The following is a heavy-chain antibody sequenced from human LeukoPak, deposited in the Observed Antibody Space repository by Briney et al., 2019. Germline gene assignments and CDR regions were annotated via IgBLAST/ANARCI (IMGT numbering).Heavy chain of an antibody. CDR1: GFSLSNHW. V-gene: IGHV3-7*01. Sequence: GVPLTLSCAASGFSLSNHWMNCVRQAPGKGLEWVANSKQDGSEKNYVDSAKGPFPSSRDNAKNSLILQMNSLRDEETAVYYCARGVWAPFDSWGQGTLVSVSS. D-gene: IGHD7-27*01. CDR3: ARGVWAPFDS. CDR2: SKQDGSEK. J-gene: IGHJ4*02.